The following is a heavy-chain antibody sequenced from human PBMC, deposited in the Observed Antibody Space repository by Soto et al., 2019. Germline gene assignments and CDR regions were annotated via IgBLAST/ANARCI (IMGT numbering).Heavy chain of an antibody. CDR2: INSSGDRT. V-gene: IGHV1-46*01. Sequence: ASVKVSCKASGYSFPNYFMHWVRQVPGQGPEWMGMINSSGDRTTYAQKFQGRVTLTRDTSTTTVYMEMSNLRSEDTALYFCARELTRFGLFSHLDFWGQGTQVTVST. CDR1: GYSFPNYF. CDR3: ARELTRFGLFSHLDF. D-gene: IGHD3-9*01. J-gene: IGHJ4*02.